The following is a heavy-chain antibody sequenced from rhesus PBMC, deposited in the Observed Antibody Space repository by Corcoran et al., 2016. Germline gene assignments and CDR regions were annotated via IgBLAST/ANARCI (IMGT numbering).Heavy chain of an antibody. V-gene: IGHV4-173*01. D-gene: IGHD1-44*01. CDR2: VTGGGGTT. CDR3: AKRTGGKGFALDS. CDR1: GAPSIRHG. Sequence: HLQLLESGPRLVNPSETPALTCAVSGAPSIRHGCRYIVRPPGPGLGWVGRVTGGGGTTRHSPSFKSRVTISANTSKNHFTQNLSLLPAAVTAEYAGAKRTGGKGFALDSWGHGVVVTVSS. J-gene: IGHJ6*01.